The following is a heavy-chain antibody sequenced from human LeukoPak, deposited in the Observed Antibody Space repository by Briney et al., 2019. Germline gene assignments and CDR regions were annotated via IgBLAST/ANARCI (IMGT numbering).Heavy chain of an antibody. Sequence: GGSLRLSCAVSGITLSNYGMSWVRQAPGKGLEWVAGISGSGGSTNYADSVKGRFTISRDNPTNTLFLQMNSLRAEDTAVYFCAKRGVVIRVILVGFHREAYYFDSWGQGALVSVSS. CDR2: ISGSGGST. D-gene: IGHD2-21*01. CDR3: AKRGVVIRVILVGFHREAYYFDS. V-gene: IGHV3-23*01. J-gene: IGHJ4*02. CDR1: GITLSNYG.